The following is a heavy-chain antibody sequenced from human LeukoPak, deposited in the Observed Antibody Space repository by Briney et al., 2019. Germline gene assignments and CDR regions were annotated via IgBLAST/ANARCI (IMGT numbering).Heavy chain of an antibody. CDR3: ARGTAMVPFRYFDL. CDR2: IYYSGST. J-gene: IGHJ2*01. D-gene: IGHD5-18*01. V-gene: IGHV4-30-4*01. Sequence: WVRQAPGKGLEWIGYIYYSGSTYYNPSLKSRVTISVDTSKNQFSLKLSSVTAADTAVYYCARGTAMVPFRYFDLWGRGTLVTVSS.